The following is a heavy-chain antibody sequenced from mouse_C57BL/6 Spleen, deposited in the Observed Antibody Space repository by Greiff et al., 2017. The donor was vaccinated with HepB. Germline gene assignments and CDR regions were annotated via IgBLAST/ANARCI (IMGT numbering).Heavy chain of an antibody. V-gene: IGHV1-55*01. J-gene: IGHJ1*03. CDR3: AREGYYYGSSLDFDV. Sequence: QVQLQQSGAELVKPGASVKMSCKASGYTFTSYWITWVKQRPGQGLEWIGDIYPGSGSTNYNEKFKSKATLTVDTSSSTAYMQLSSLTSEDSAVYYCAREGYYYGSSLDFDVWGTGTTVTVSS. D-gene: IGHD1-1*01. CDR1: GYTFTSYW. CDR2: IYPGSGST.